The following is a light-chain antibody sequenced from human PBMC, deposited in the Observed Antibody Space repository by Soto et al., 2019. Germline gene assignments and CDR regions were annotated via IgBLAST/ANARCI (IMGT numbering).Light chain of an antibody. CDR2: SNY. CDR3: AAWDDILNGYV. V-gene: IGLV1-44*01. J-gene: IGLJ1*01. Sequence: QSVLTQPPSVSGAPGQRVTISCTGSSANIGAAYNVDWYQQLPGTAPKLVIYSNYDRPSGVPDRFSGSTSGTSASLVIRGLQSEDEADYYCAAWDDILNGYVFGGGTKVTVL. CDR1: SANIGAAYN.